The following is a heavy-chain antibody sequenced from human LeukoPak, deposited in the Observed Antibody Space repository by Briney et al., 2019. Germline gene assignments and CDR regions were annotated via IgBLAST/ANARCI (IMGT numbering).Heavy chain of an antibody. Sequence: GGSLRLSCAASGFTFSEYYMRWVRQAPGKGVEWVAYISSSGTTIYYADSVNGRFTISRDNANNSLYLQMNSLRAEDTAVYYCARVMGLAPKYYYFYGMDVWGQGTTVTVSS. D-gene: IGHD2-8*01. CDR1: GFTFSEYY. CDR2: ISSSGTTI. CDR3: ARVMGLAPKYYYFYGMDV. V-gene: IGHV3-11*01. J-gene: IGHJ6*02.